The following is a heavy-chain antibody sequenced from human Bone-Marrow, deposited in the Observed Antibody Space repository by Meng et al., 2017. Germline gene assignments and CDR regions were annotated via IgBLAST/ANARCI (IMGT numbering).Heavy chain of an antibody. D-gene: IGHD3-10*01. CDR2: ISPNSGGT. Sequence: QVQLVQSGGEVKKPGASVKVSCKASGYTFTDYYIHWVRQAPGQGLEWMGRISPNSGGTDYVQKFQDRVTMTRDTSISTAYMELSRLTSDDTAVYYCARDLRAANYYGPDHRDYWGQGTRVTVSS. CDR3: ARDLRAANYYGPDHRDY. CDR1: GYTFTDYY. V-gene: IGHV1-2*06. J-gene: IGHJ4*02.